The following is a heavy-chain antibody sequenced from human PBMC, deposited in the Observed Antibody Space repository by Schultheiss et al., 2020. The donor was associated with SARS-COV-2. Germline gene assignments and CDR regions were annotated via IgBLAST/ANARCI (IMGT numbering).Heavy chain of an antibody. CDR1: GGSISSSKW. Sequence: SETLSLTCAVSGGSISSSKWWRWVRQPPGKVLEWIGYIYYSGSTNYNPSLKCRVTISVDTSKNQFSLKLSYVTAADAAVYYCAREWTAAPFDYWGQGTLVTVSS. CDR2: IYYSGST. D-gene: IGHD2-2*01. J-gene: IGHJ4*02. CDR3: AREWTAAPFDY. V-gene: IGHV4-4*02.